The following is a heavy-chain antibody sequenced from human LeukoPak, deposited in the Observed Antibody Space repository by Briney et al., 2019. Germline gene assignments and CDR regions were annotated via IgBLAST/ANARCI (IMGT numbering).Heavy chain of an antibody. Sequence: SETLSLTCTVSGDSISNYYWSWIRQPAGKGLEWIGRIYTSGSTNYNPSLKSRVTMSVDTSKNQFSLKLNSVTTADTAVYYCTRGAGWLIDYWGQGILVTVSS. D-gene: IGHD3-16*01. J-gene: IGHJ4*02. CDR3: TRGAGWLIDY. CDR2: IYTSGST. V-gene: IGHV4-4*07. CDR1: GDSISNYY.